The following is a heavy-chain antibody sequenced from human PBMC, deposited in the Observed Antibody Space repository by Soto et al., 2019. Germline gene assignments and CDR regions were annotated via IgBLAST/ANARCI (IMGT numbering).Heavy chain of an antibody. CDR3: ARVAGSPDY. Sequence: QVQLVQSGPEVKKPGASVKVSCKASGYTFSTYDFNWVRQAPVQGLEWMGWLNPKSGMTGSAQKFQGRVTMTRDSSISTVYMELSSLRSEDTAVYYCARVAGSPDYWGQGTLVTVSS. CDR2: LNPKSGMT. J-gene: IGHJ4*02. CDR1: GYTFSTYD. V-gene: IGHV1-8*01. D-gene: IGHD1-26*01.